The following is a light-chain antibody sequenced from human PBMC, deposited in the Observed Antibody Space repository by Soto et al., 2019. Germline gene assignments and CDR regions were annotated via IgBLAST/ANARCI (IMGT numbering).Light chain of an antibody. V-gene: IGKV3-15*01. Sequence: EIEMTQSPATLSLSPGERATLSCRASQSVGTNLAWYQQKPGQGPRLLIFGASTRATGVPGRISGSGSGTDFTLTISSLQSEDFAMYYCHQYNNWPETFGHGTEVEIK. CDR1: QSVGTN. J-gene: IGKJ1*01. CDR2: GAS. CDR3: HQYNNWPET.